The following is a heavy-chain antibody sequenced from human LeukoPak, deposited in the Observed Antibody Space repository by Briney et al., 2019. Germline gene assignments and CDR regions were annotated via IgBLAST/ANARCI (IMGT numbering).Heavy chain of an antibody. V-gene: IGHV4-59*01. CDR2: IYYSGST. CDR3: ARWFGELWGSDYYYYGMDV. CDR1: GGSISSYY. Sequence: PSETLSLTCTVSGGSISSYYWSWIRQPPGKGLEWIGHIYYSGSTNYNPSLKSRVTISVDTSKNQFSLKLSSVTAADTAVYYCARWFGELWGSDYYYYGMDVWGQGTTVTVSS. D-gene: IGHD3-10*01. J-gene: IGHJ6*02.